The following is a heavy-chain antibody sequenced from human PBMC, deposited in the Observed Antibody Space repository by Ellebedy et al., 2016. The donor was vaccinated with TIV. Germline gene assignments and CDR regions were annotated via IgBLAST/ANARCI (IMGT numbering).Heavy chain of an antibody. CDR2: INPHTGGT. CDR3: ARDGRAYYDRSGLDY. V-gene: IGHV1-2*02. D-gene: IGHD3-22*01. Sequence: AASVKVSCKASGYTLSDYYLNWVRQAPGQGLEWMGWINPHTGGTNYAQKFQGRVTMTRDTSINTAYMELSNLGPDDTAVYFCARDGRAYYDRSGLDYWGQGSLVTVSS. CDR1: GYTLSDYY. J-gene: IGHJ4*02.